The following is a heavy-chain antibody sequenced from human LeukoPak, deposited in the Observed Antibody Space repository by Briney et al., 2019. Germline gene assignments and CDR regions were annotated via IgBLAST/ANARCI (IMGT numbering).Heavy chain of an antibody. J-gene: IGHJ4*02. V-gene: IGHV3-64*01. CDR1: EFTFITYT. Sequence: GGSLRLSCAASEFTFITYTMHWVRQAPGKGLEHVSAISSNGGITYYANSVKGRFTISRDNSKNTLYLQMGSLRAEDTAVYYCARDFSRGSYYVFDYWGQGTLVTVSS. CDR2: ISSNGGIT. CDR3: ARDFSRGSYYVFDY. D-gene: IGHD1-26*01.